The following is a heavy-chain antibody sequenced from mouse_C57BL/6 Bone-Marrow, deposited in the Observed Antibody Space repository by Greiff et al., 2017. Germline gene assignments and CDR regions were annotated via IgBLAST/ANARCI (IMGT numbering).Heavy chain of an antibody. CDR3: ATPYYYGSSYQFAY. V-gene: IGHV1-81*01. Sequence: VKLQQSGAELARPGASVKLSCKASGYTFTSYGISWVKQRTGQGLEWIGEIYPRSGNTYYNEKFKGKATLTADKSSSTAYMELRSLTSEDSAVYFCATPYYYGSSYQFAYWGQGTLVTVSA. J-gene: IGHJ3*01. CDR2: IYPRSGNT. D-gene: IGHD1-1*01. CDR1: GYTFTSYG.